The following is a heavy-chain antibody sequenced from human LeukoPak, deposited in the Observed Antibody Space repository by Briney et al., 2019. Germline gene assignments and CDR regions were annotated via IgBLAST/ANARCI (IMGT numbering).Heavy chain of an antibody. CDR1: GYTFTSYG. Sequence: ASVKVSCKASGYTFTSYGTSRVRQAPGQGLEWMGWISAYNGNTNYAQKLQGRVTMTTDTSTSTAYMELRSLRSDDTAVYYCAREGTMVRGVVNYYYMDVWGKGATVTVSS. J-gene: IGHJ6*03. CDR2: ISAYNGNT. V-gene: IGHV1-18*01. D-gene: IGHD3-10*01. CDR3: AREGTMVRGVVNYYYMDV.